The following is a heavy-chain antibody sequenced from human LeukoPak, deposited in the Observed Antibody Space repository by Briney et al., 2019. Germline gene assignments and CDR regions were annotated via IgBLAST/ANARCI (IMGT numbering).Heavy chain of an antibody. J-gene: IGHJ6*02. Sequence: GGSLRLSCAASGFTFSSYGMHWVRQAPGKGLEWVANINQDGSEKYYMDSVKGRFTISRDNAKNSLSLQINSLRAEDTAVYHCLFGMDVWGQGTTVTVSS. V-gene: IGHV3-7*01. CDR1: GFTFSSYG. CDR3: LFGMDV. CDR2: INQDGSEK.